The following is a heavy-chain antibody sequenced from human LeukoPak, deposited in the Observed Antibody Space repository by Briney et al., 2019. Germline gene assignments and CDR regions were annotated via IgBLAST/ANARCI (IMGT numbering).Heavy chain of an antibody. CDR3: ASTITVTTDY. Sequence: SETLSLTCTVSGGSISSSSYYWGWMRQPPGKGLEWIGSIYHSGRTYYNPSLKSRVTISGDTSKNQFSLKLSSVTAADTAVYYCASTITVTTDYWGQGTLVTVSS. V-gene: IGHV4-39*07. CDR2: IYHSGRT. CDR1: GGSISSSSYY. J-gene: IGHJ4*02. D-gene: IGHD4-17*01.